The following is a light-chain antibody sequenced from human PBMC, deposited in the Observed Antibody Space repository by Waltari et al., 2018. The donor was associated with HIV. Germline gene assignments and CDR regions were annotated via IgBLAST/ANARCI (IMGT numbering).Light chain of an antibody. CDR3: QQRYNWPLT. Sequence: EIVLTQSPVTMSLSPGKRANLSCRASQSIASQLAWYQQKPGQSPRLLVYDTSNRATGIQARFSGSGSGTDFTLAISSLEPEDFAVYYCQQRYNWPLTFGGGTKVEIK. V-gene: IGKV3-11*01. CDR2: DTS. CDR1: QSIASQ. J-gene: IGKJ4*01.